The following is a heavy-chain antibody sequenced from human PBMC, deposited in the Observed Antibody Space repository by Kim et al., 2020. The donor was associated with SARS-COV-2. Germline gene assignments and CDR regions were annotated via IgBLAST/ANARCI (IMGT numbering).Heavy chain of an antibody. CDR2: ISWNSGSI. CDR1: GFTFDDYA. CDR3: AKDVGGIAAAGGLDNYYYYGMDV. J-gene: IGHJ6*02. V-gene: IGHV3-9*01. Sequence: GGSLRLSCAASGFTFDDYAMHWVRQAPGKGLEWVSGISWNSGSIGYADSVKGRFTISRDNAKNSLYLQMNSLRAEDTALYYCAKDVGGIAAAGGLDNYYYYGMDVWGQGTTVTVSS. D-gene: IGHD6-13*01.